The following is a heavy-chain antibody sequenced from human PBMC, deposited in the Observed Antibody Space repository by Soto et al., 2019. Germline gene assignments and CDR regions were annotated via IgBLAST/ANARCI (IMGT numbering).Heavy chain of an antibody. CDR2: IYYSGST. V-gene: IGHV4-59*08. D-gene: IGHD6-13*01. CDR3: ARHGEQLPRNYYYYYYMDV. CDR1: GGSISSYY. Sequence: SETLSLTCTVSGGSISSYYWSWIRQPPGKGLEWIGYIYYSGSTNYNPSLKSRVTISVDTSKNQFSLKLSSVTAADTAVYYCARHGEQLPRNYYYYYYMDVWGKGTTVTVSS. J-gene: IGHJ6*03.